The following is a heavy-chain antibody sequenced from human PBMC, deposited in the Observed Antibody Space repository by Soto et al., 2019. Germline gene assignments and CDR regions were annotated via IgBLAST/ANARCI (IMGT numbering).Heavy chain of an antibody. CDR1: GFTFSHYG. J-gene: IGHJ4*02. Sequence: QVQLVESWGGVVQPGTSLRLSCAASGFTFSHYGIHWVRQAPGKGLEWVALTWSGGRGENYADSVRGRFTVSRDNSKTTVYLQMNSLRVEDTAVYYCAKDDDTSSHFSLLDFRGQGTLVTVSS. CDR3: AKDDDTSSHFSLLDF. CDR2: TWSGGRGE. D-gene: IGHD3-22*01. V-gene: IGHV3-33*06.